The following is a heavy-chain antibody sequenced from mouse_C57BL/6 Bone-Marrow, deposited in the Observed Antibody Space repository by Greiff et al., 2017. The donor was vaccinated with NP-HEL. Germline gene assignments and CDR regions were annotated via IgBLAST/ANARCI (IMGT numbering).Heavy chain of an antibody. D-gene: IGHD2-4*01. J-gene: IGHJ2*01. CDR2: ISSGGSYT. V-gene: IGHV5-6*01. CDR1: GFTFSSYG. CDR3: AREDCDYDEGGFDC. Sequence: VQLKESGGDLVKPGGSLKLSCAASGFTFSSYGMSWVRQTPDKRLEWVATISSGGSYTYYPDSVKGRFTISRDNAKNTPYLQMSSLKSEDTAVYFCAREDCDYDEGGFDCWGKGTTLTVSS.